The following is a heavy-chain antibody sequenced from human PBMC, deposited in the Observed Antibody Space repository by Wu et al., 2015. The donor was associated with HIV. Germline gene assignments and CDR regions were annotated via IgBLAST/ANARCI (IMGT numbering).Heavy chain of an antibody. V-gene: IGHV1-58*02. CDR1: GFTFTSSA. CDR3: ASANSGYCSGGSCPGAFDI. J-gene: IGHJ3*02. Sequence: QMQLVQSGPEVKKPGTSVKVSCKASGFTFTSSAMQWARQARGQRLEWIGWIVVGSGNTNYAQKFQERVTITRDMSTSTAYMELSSLRSEDTAAYYCASANSGYCSGGSCPGAFDIWGQGTMVTVSS. D-gene: IGHD2-15*01. CDR2: IVVGSGNT.